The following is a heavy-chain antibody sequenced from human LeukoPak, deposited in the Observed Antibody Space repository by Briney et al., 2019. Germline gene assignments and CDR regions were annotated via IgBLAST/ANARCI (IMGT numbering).Heavy chain of an antibody. CDR1: GYSFATSW. Sequence: GESLKISCKDSGYSFATSWIGWVRQKPGKALEWMGLIYPADSSTRYSPSFQGQITISADNSINTAYLQWRSLKASDTAMYYCARRDDSKAFHYWGQGTLVTVSS. J-gene: IGHJ4*02. CDR3: ARRDDSKAFHY. D-gene: IGHD3-22*01. CDR2: IYPADSST. V-gene: IGHV5-51*01.